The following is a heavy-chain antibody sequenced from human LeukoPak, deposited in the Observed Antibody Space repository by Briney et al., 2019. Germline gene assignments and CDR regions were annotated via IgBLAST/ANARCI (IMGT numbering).Heavy chain of an antibody. J-gene: IGHJ4*02. D-gene: IGHD2-15*01. CDR2: IYSGGTT. V-gene: IGHV3-66*01. CDR3: ARRGYCRGGSCYGCIDY. Sequence: QPGGSLRLSCAASGFTVSNNYMSWVRQAPGKGLEWVSVIYSGGTTYYADSVKGRFTISRDNSKNTLYLLMNSLRAEDTAVYYCARRGYCRGGSCYGCIDYWPQGTLVTV. CDR1: GFTVSNNY.